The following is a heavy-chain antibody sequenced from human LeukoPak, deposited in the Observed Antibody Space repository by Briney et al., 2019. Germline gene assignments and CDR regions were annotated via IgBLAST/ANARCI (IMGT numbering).Heavy chain of an antibody. J-gene: IGHJ3*02. Sequence: ASETLSLTCAVYGGSFSGYYWSWIRQPPGKGLEWIGEINHSGSTNYNPSLKSRVTISIDTSKNQFSLKLSSVTAADTAVYYCARHWIRISRSFDIWGQGTMVTVSS. CDR2: INHSGST. CDR3: ARHWIRISRSFDI. V-gene: IGHV4-34*01. CDR1: GGSFSGYY. D-gene: IGHD2/OR15-2a*01.